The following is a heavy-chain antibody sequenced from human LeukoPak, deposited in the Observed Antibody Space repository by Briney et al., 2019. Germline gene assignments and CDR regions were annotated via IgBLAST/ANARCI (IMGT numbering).Heavy chain of an antibody. CDR1: GYTLTELS. V-gene: IGHV1-24*01. CDR2: FDPEDGET. J-gene: IGHJ4*02. D-gene: IGHD3-22*01. Sequence: ASVKVSCKVSGYTLTELSMHWVRHAPGKGLEWMGGFDPEDGETIYAQKFQGRVTMTEDTSTDTAYMELSSLRSEDTAVYYCATPENYYDSSGYFGYWGQGTLVTVSS. CDR3: ATPENYYDSSGYFGY.